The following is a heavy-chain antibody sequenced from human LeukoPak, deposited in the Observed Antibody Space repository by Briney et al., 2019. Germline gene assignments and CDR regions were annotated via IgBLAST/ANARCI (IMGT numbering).Heavy chain of an antibody. D-gene: IGHD3-10*01. J-gene: IGHJ5*02. Sequence: GGSLRLSCAASGFTFDDYAMHWVRQAPGKGLEWVSGISWNSGSIGYADSVKGRFTISRDNAKNSLYLQMNSLRAEDTALYYCAKDIEGSGSTKWFDPWGQGTLVTVSS. CDR1: GFTFDDYA. CDR2: ISWNSGSI. V-gene: IGHV3-9*01. CDR3: AKDIEGSGSTKWFDP.